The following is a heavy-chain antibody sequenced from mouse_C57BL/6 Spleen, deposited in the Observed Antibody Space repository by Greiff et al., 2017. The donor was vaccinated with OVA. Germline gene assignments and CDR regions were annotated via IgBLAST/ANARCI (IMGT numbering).Heavy chain of an antibody. CDR3: AREGGYYYGSSNDY. CDR1: GYTFTSYW. Sequence: VQLQQSGTELVKPGASVKLSCKASGYTFTSYWMHWVKQRPGQGLEWIGNINPSNGGTNYNEKFKSKATLTVDKSSSTAYMQLSSLTSEDSAVYYCAREGGYYYGSSNDYWGQGTTLTVSS. J-gene: IGHJ2*01. D-gene: IGHD1-1*01. V-gene: IGHV1-53*01. CDR2: INPSNGGT.